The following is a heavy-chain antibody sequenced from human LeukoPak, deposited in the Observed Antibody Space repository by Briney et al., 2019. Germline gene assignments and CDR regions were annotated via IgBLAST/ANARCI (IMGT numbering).Heavy chain of an antibody. V-gene: IGHV1-2*02. J-gene: IGHJ6*02. CDR2: INPNSGGT. D-gene: IGHD6-13*01. CDR3: ARSENARYSSSWRSDYYYYYGMDV. CDR1: GYTFTGYY. Sequence: RASVKVSCKASGYTFTGYYMHWVRQAPGQGLEWMGWINPNSGGTNYAQKFQGRVTMTRDTSISTAYMELSRLRSDDTAVYYCARSENARYSSSWRSDYYYYYGMDVWGQGTTVTVSS.